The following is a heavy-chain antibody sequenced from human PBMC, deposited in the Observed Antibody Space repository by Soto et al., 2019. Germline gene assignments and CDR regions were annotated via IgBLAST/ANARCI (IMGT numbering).Heavy chain of an antibody. CDR2: IYYSGST. CDR1: GGSISSSSYY. V-gene: IGHV4-39*01. Sequence: PSETLSVTCTVSGGSISSSSYYWGWIRQPPGKGLEWIGSIYYSGSTYYNPSLKSRVTISVDTSKNQFSLKLSSVTAADTAVYYCARHAGTNYYYYGMDVWGHGTTVTVSS. J-gene: IGHJ6*02. CDR3: ARHAGTNYYYYGMDV. D-gene: IGHD6-13*01.